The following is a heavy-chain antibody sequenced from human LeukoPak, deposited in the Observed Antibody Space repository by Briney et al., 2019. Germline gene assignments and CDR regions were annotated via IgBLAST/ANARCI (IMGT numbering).Heavy chain of an antibody. D-gene: IGHD2-21*01. V-gene: IGHV1-18*01. CDR3: ARSSSVTIPGYYFDY. J-gene: IGHJ4*02. Sequence: ASVKVSCKVSGYTFTSYGISWVRQAPGQGLEWMGWISAYNGNTNYAQKLQGRVTMTTDTSTSTAYMELRSLRSDDTAVYYCARSSSVTIPGYYFDYWGQGTLVTVSS. CDR2: ISAYNGNT. CDR1: GYTFTSYG.